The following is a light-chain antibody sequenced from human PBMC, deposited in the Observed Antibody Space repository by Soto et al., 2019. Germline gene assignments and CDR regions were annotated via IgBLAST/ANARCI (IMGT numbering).Light chain of an antibody. CDR1: QSVRSN. Sequence: EIVLTQSPATLSSFPGDRVTLSCRASQSVRSNLAWYQQKPGQAPRLLIYDASTRATGIPARISGSGSGTEFTLTISSLQSEDFATYYCQQYNYWPPITFGQGTRLEIK. CDR3: QQYNYWPPIT. V-gene: IGKV3-15*01. J-gene: IGKJ5*01. CDR2: DAS.